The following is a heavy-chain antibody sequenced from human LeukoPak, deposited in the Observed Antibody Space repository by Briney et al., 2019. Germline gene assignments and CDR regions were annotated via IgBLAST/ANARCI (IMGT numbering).Heavy chain of an antibody. Sequence: PSETLSLTCAVYGGSFSGYYWSWIRQPPGKGLEWIGEVNHSGSTNYNPSLKSRVTISVDTSKNQFSLKLSSVTAADTAVYYCARNRYCSSTSCYRGRGWFDPWGQGTLVTVSS. CDR2: VNHSGST. D-gene: IGHD2-2*01. CDR3: ARNRYCSSTSCYRGRGWFDP. CDR1: GGSFSGYY. J-gene: IGHJ5*02. V-gene: IGHV4-34*01.